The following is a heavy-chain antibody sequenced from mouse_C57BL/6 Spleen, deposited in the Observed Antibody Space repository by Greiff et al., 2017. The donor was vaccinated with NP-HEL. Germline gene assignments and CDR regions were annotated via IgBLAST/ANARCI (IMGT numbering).Heavy chain of an antibody. CDR2: ISDGGSYT. J-gene: IGHJ2*01. CDR3: ARRGVYDYDGFDY. Sequence: EVKLVESGGGLVKPGGSLKLSCAASGFTFSSYAMSWVRQTPEKRLEWVATISDGGSYTYYPDNVKGRFTISRDNAKNNLYLQMSHLKSEDTAMYYCARRGVYDYDGFDYWGQGTTLTVSS. D-gene: IGHD2-4*01. CDR1: GFTFSSYA. V-gene: IGHV5-4*03.